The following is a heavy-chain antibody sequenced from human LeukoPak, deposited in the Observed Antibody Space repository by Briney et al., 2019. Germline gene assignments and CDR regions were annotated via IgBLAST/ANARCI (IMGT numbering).Heavy chain of an antibody. CDR2: IYYSGST. V-gene: IGHV4-30-4*01. J-gene: IGHJ4*02. Sequence: PSQTLSLTCTVSGGPISSGDYYWSWIRQPPGKGLEWVGYIYYSGSTYYNPSLKSRVTISVDTSKNQFSLKLSSVTAADTAVYYCARGRAVVPAAPFDYWGQGTLVTVSS. CDR3: ARGRAVVPAAPFDY. D-gene: IGHD2-2*01. CDR1: GGPISSGDYY.